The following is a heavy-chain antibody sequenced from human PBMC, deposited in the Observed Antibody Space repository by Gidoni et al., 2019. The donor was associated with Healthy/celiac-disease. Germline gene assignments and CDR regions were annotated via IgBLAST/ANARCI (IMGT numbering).Heavy chain of an antibody. CDR1: GFTFSSDR. Sequence: EVQLVESGGGLVKPGGSLRLSCAASGFTFSSDRLNWVRQAPGKGLEWVSSISSSSSYIYYADSVKGRFTISRDNAKNSLYLQMNSLRAEDTAVYYCATIWDYYDSSGYSDAFDIWGQGTMVTVSS. CDR2: ISSSSSYI. J-gene: IGHJ3*02. V-gene: IGHV3-21*01. D-gene: IGHD3-22*01. CDR3: ATIWDYYDSSGYSDAFDI.